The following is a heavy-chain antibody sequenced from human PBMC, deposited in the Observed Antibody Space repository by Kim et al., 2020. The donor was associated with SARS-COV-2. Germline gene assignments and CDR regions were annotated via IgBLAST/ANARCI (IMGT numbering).Heavy chain of an antibody. V-gene: IGHV4-39*01. CDR3: AGSPITNAFDI. Sequence: TYYNPSLKSRVTISVDTSNNQFSLKLSSVTAADTAVYYCAGSPITNAFDIWGQGTMVTVSS. J-gene: IGHJ3*02. CDR2: T.